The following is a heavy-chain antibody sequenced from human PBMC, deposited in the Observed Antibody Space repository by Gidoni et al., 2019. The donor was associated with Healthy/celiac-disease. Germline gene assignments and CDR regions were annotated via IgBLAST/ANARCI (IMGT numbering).Heavy chain of an antibody. Sequence: QVQLVQSGAEVKKPGASAKVACKDSGGTFSSYAISWVRQAPGQGLEWMGGISPIFGTANYAQKFQGRVTITADKSTSTAYMELSSLRSEDTAVYYCSRGTIFGVVAYYGMDVWGQGTTVTVSS. D-gene: IGHD3-3*01. V-gene: IGHV1-69*06. J-gene: IGHJ6*02. CDR2: ISPIFGTA. CDR1: GGTFSSYA. CDR3: SRGTIFGVVAYYGMDV.